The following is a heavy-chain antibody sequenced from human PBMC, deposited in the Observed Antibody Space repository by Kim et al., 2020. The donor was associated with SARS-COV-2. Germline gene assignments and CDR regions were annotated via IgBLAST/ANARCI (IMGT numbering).Heavy chain of an antibody. D-gene: IGHD6-13*01. CDR3: ASGEQWGARIAAAGKDYYYGMDV. Sequence: SVKVSCKASGGTFSSYAISWVRQAPGQGLEWMGGIIPIFGTANYAQKFQGRVTITADESTSTAYMELSSLRSEDTAVYYCASGEQWGARIAAAGKDYYYGMDVWGQGTTVTVSS. CDR2: IIPIFGTA. J-gene: IGHJ6*02. V-gene: IGHV1-69*13. CDR1: GGTFSSYA.